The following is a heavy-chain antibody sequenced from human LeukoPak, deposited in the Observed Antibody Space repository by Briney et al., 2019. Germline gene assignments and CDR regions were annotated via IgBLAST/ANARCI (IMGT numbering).Heavy chain of an antibody. CDR3: AKDRQGSYASGSFPDY. V-gene: IGHV3-43*02. D-gene: IGHD3-10*01. Sequence: GGALRLSCAASGFTFDDYAMHWVRQAAGRGREGVSLIRGDDGTTYYVDSVKDRCTISRDNSKNSLYLQMDSLRPEDTALYYCAKDRQGSYASGSFPDYWGQGTLVSVSS. CDR1: GFTFDDYA. CDR2: IRGDDGTT. J-gene: IGHJ4*02.